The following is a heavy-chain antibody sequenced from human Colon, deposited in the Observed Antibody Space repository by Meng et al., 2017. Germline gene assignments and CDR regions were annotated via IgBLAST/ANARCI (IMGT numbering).Heavy chain of an antibody. CDR1: GYTFITFG. Sequence: ASVKVSCKASGYTFITFGISWVRQAPGQGLEWMGRINEYNGNTDYAQKFQGRVTMTRDTSTDTAYMELGSLTSDDTAVYFCAREDSWHSTWGQGTLVTVSS. CDR2: INEYNGNT. J-gene: IGHJ4*02. V-gene: IGHV1-18*01. D-gene: IGHD3-22*01. CDR3: AREDSWHST.